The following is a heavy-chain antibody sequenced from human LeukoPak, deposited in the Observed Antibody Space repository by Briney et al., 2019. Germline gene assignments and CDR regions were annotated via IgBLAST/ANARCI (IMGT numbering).Heavy chain of an antibody. D-gene: IGHD1-1*01. J-gene: IGHJ6*02. Sequence: ASVKVSCKASGYTFTTYGINWVRQAPGQGLEWMGWINTSNGNTNYAQKSQGRVTVTTDTSTTTAYMELRSLRSDDTAVYYCARVQPTNWHFYGMDVWGQGTTVTVSS. V-gene: IGHV1-18*01. CDR1: GYTFTTYG. CDR3: ARVQPTNWHFYGMDV. CDR2: INTSNGNT.